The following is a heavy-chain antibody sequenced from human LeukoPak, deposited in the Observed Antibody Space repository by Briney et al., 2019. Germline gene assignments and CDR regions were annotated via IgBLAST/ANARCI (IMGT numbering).Heavy chain of an antibody. CDR1: GGTFSSYA. CDR2: IIPIFGTA. V-gene: IGHV1-69*13. J-gene: IGHJ6*02. D-gene: IGHD6-19*01. CDR3: ARGPVAGTLSSYYHGMDV. Sequence: EASVKVSCKASGGTFSSYAISWVRQAPGQGLEWMGGIIPIFGTADYAQKFQGRVTITADESTSTAYMELSSLRSEDTAVYYCARGPVAGTLSSYYHGMDVWGQGTTVTVSS.